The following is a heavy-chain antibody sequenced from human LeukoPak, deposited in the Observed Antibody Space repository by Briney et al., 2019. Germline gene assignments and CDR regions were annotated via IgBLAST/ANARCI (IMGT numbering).Heavy chain of an antibody. D-gene: IGHD5-18*01. Sequence: GASVKVSCKASGYTFTGYYMHWVRQAPGQGLEWMGIINPSGGSTSYAQKFQGRVTMTRDMSTSTVYMELSSLRSEDTAVYYCARVRSPPAMVTGDAFDIWGQGTMVTVSS. CDR2: INPSGGST. CDR1: GYTFTGYY. J-gene: IGHJ3*02. CDR3: ARVRSPPAMVTGDAFDI. V-gene: IGHV1-46*01.